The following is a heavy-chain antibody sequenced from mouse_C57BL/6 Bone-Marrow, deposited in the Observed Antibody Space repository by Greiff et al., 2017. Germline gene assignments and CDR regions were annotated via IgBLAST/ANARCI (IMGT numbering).Heavy chain of an antibody. V-gene: IGHV5-17*01. CDR1: GFTFSDYG. Sequence: EVKLVESGGGLVKPGGSLKLSCAASGFTFSDYGMHWVRQAPEKGLEWVAYISSGSSTIYYADTVKGRFTISRDHAKNTLFLQMTSLRSEDTAMYYCARLEDGYYNYWGQGTTLTVSS. D-gene: IGHD2-3*01. CDR3: ARLEDGYYNY. J-gene: IGHJ2*01. CDR2: ISSGSSTI.